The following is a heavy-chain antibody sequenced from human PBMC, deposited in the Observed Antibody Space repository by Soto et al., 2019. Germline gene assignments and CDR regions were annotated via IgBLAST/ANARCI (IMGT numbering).Heavy chain of an antibody. D-gene: IGHD6-19*01. V-gene: IGHV4-59*01. J-gene: IGHJ1*01. Sequence: PSETLSLTCTVSGGSISSYYWSWIRQPPGKGLEWIGYIYYSGSTNYNPSLKSRVTISVDTSKNQFSLKLSSVTAADTAVYYCAGSSGWFRGSHFQHWGQGTLVTVSS. CDR1: GGSISSYY. CDR2: IYYSGST. CDR3: AGSSGWFRGSHFQH.